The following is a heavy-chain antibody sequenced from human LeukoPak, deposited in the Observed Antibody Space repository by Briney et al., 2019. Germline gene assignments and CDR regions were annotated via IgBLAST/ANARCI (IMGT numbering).Heavy chain of an antibody. CDR2: IYYSGYT. Sequence: SETLSLTCTVSGGSINSYYWSWIRQPPGKGLEWIGNIYYSGYTNYNPSLKSRVTISVDTSKNQFSLKLSSVTAADTAVYYCASSKTNGDSSGWYAWFDPWGQGTLVTVSS. V-gene: IGHV4-59*01. CDR1: GGSINSYY. D-gene: IGHD6-19*01. CDR3: ASSKTNGDSSGWYAWFDP. J-gene: IGHJ5*02.